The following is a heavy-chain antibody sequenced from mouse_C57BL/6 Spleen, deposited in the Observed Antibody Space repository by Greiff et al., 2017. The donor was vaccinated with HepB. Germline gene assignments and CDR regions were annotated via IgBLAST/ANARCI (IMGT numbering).Heavy chain of an antibody. V-gene: IGHV5-12*01. CDR1: GFTFSDYY. Sequence: EVQGVESGGGLVQPGGSLKLSCAASGFTFSDYYMYWVRQTPEKRLEWVAYISNCGGSTYYPDTVKGRFTISRDNAKNTLYRQMSRLKSEDTARYDSARQGENSDYESWFAYWGQGTLVTVSS. CDR2: ISNCGGST. CDR3: ARQGENSDYESWFAY. D-gene: IGHD3-2*02. J-gene: IGHJ3*01.